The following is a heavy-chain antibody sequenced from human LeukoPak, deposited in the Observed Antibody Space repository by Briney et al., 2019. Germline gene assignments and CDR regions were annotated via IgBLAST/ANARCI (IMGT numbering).Heavy chain of an antibody. J-gene: IGHJ6*02. D-gene: IGHD2-2*01. CDR2: ISSSGSTI. Sequence: GGSLRLSCAASGFTFSSYEMNWVRQAPGKGLEWVSYISSSGSTIYYADSVKGRFTISRDNAKNSLYLQMNSLRAEDTAVYYCARGAEYCSSTGCYVYYYYGMDVWGQGTTVTVSS. V-gene: IGHV3-48*03. CDR3: ARGAEYCSSTGCYVYYYYGMDV. CDR1: GFTFSSYE.